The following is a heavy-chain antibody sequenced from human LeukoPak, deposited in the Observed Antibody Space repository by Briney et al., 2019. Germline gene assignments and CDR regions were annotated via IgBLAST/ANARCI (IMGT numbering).Heavy chain of an antibody. Sequence: GGSLRLSCAASGFTFSSYWMHWVRQAPGKGLVWVSRINSDGSSSTYADSVKGRFTISRDNAKNTLYLQMNCLRAEDTAVYYCARYNWNSAPFDYWGQGTLVTVSS. J-gene: IGHJ4*02. D-gene: IGHD1-20*01. CDR1: GFTFSSYW. CDR3: ARYNWNSAPFDY. V-gene: IGHV3-74*01. CDR2: INSDGSSS.